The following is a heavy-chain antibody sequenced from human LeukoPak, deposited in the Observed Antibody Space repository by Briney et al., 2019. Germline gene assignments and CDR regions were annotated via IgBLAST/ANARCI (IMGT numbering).Heavy chain of an antibody. J-gene: IGHJ5*02. Sequence: ASVKVSCKASGYTFTSYDINWVRQATGQGLEWMGWMNPNSGNTGYAQKFQGRVTMTRNTAISTAYMELSSLRSEDTAVYYCARGSYSSSWFDPWGQGTLVTVSS. D-gene: IGHD6-13*01. CDR3: ARGSYSSSWFDP. CDR1: GYTFTSYD. V-gene: IGHV1-8*01. CDR2: MNPNSGNT.